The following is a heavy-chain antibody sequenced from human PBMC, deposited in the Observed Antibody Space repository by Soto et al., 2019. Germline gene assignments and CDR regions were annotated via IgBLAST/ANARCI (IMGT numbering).Heavy chain of an antibody. CDR1: GGTFSMYA. V-gene: IGHV1-69*13. J-gene: IGHJ6*02. CDR2: IIPIFGTA. D-gene: IGHD2-2*02. Sequence: SVKVSCKASGGTFSMYAISGVRQSGLRWRDGMGGIIPIFGTANYAQKFQGRVTITADESTSTAYMELSSLRSEDTAVYYCARVRCSSTSCYTHYYYYGMDVWGQGTTVTVSS. CDR3: ARVRCSSTSCYTHYYYYGMDV.